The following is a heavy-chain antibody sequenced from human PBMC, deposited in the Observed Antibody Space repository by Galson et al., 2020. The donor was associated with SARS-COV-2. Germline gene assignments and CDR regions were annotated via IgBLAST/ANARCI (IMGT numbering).Heavy chain of an antibody. J-gene: IGHJ5*02. CDR1: GGSISSGGYY. D-gene: IGHD3-9*01. Sequence: SETLSLTCAVSGGSISSGGYYWSWIRQHPGKGLEWIGYIYYSGSTYYNPSLKSRVPISVDTSKNQFSLKLSSVTAADTAVYYCARVATSYYDILTGYSNWFDPWGQGTLVTVSS. CDR2: IYYSGST. V-gene: IGHV4-31*11. CDR3: ARVATSYYDILTGYSNWFDP.